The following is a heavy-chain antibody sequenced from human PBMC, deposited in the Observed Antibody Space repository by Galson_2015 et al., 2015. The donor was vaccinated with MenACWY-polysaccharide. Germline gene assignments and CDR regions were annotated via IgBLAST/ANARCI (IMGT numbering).Heavy chain of an antibody. D-gene: IGHD1-26*01. CDR3: ASPVGATSYYFDY. J-gene: IGHJ4*02. V-gene: IGHV1-8*01. Sequence: SVKVSCKASGYTFTSYDINWVRQATGQGLEWMGWMNPNNGNTGYAQKFQGRVTMTRNTSISTAYMELSSLRSEDTAVYYCASPVGATSYYFDYWGLGTLVTVSS. CDR1: GYTFTSYD. CDR2: MNPNNGNT.